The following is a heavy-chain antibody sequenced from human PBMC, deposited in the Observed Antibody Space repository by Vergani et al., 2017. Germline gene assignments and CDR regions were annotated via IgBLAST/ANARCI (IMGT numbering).Heavy chain of an antibody. V-gene: IGHV3-15*01. J-gene: IGHJ4*02. D-gene: IGHD7-27*01. CDR2: IKSQIDGGTS. CDR3: TTLSPNWAHW. CDR1: GFTFSSYA. Sequence: VQLVESGGGLVKPGGSLRLSCAASGFTFSSYAMSWVRQAPGKGLEWVGRIKSQIDGGTSDYAAPVKGRFTISRDDSTNMLYLHMNSLKTEDTAVYYCTTLSPNWAHWWGQGTLVNVSS.